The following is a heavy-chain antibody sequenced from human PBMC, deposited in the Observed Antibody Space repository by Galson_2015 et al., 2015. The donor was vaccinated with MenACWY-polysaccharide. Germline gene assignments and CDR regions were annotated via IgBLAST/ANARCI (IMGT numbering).Heavy chain of an antibody. CDR1: GFTFSTYW. Sequence: SLRLSCAAPGFTFSTYWMHWVRHAPGKGLGWVSRIKSDGRSTSYADSVKGRFAISRDNAKNTLYLQMNSLRAEDTAVYYCGRGYSSYDWGKGTLVTVSS. J-gene: IGHJ4*02. CDR3: GRGYSSYD. V-gene: IGHV3-74*01. CDR2: IKSDGRST. D-gene: IGHD5-12*01.